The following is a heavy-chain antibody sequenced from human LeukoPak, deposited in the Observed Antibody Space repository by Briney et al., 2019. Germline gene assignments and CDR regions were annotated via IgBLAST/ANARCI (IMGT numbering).Heavy chain of an antibody. V-gene: IGHV1-24*01. CDR2: FDPEDGET. J-gene: IGHJ5*02. Sequence: ASAKVSCKVSGYTLTELSMHWVRQAPGKGLEWMGGFDPEDGETIYAQKFQGRVTMTEDTSTDTAYMELSSLRSEDTAVYYCALMVRGTTWFDPWGQGTLVTVSS. CDR1: GYTLTELS. D-gene: IGHD3-10*01. CDR3: ALMVRGTTWFDP.